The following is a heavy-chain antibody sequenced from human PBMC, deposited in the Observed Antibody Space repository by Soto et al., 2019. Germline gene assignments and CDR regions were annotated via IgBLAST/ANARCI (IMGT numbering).Heavy chain of an antibody. D-gene: IGHD6-19*01. CDR1: GYTFTSYA. CDR3: ARPVAVPAEFHY. Sequence: QVQLVQSGAEEKKPGASVKVSCKASGYTFTSYAMHWVRQVPGQRLEWMGWINAGNGNTKYSQKFQGRVTITRDTSASTVYLELSSLRSEDTAMYYCARPVAVPAEFHYWCQETLVTVSS. J-gene: IGHJ4*02. CDR2: INAGNGNT. V-gene: IGHV1-3*05.